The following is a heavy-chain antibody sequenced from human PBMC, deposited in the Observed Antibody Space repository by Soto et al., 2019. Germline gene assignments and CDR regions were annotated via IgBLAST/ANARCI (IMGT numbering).Heavy chain of an antibody. CDR2: ISWNSGSI. CDR1: GFTFDDYA. Sequence: EVQLVESGGGLVQPGRSLRLSCAASGFTFDDYAMHWVRQAPGKGLEWVSGISWNSGSIGYADPVKGRFTISRDNAKNSLYLQMNSLRAEDTALYYCAKDYMWGGSTTSYYFDFWGQGSLVTVSS. D-gene: IGHD3-10*01. J-gene: IGHJ4*02. V-gene: IGHV3-9*01. CDR3: AKDYMWGGSTTSYYFDF.